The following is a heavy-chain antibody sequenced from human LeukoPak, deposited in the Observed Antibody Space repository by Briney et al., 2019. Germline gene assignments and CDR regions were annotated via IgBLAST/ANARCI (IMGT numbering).Heavy chain of an antibody. CDR2: ISTYNGNT. J-gene: IGHJ3*02. D-gene: IGHD5-24*01. CDR3: ARSESLGNAFDI. CDR1: GYTFSSYG. V-gene: IGHV1-18*01. Sequence: GASVKVSCKASGYTFSSYGISWVRQAPGQGLQWMGWISTYNGNTIYAQKLQGRVTMTTDTSTSTAYMELRSLRSDDTAVYYCARSESLGNAFDIWGQGTMVTVSS.